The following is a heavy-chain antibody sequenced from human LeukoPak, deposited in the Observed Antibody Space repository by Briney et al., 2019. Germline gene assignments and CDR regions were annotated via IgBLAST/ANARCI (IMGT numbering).Heavy chain of an antibody. J-gene: IGHJ6*02. CDR1: GFISSTYW. CDR3: AKAGLLWFGESWMDV. D-gene: IGHD3-10*01. V-gene: IGHV3-7*01. Sequence: PGGSLRLSCGASGFISSTYWMSWGRQAPGKGLEWVANIKEDGSESHYVDSVKGRFTISRDNAKNSLYLQMNSLRAEDTAMYFCAKAGLLWFGESWMDVWGQGTTVTVSS. CDR2: IKEDGSES.